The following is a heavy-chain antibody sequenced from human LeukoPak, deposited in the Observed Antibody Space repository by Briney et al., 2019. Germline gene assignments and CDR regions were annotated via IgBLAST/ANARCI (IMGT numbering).Heavy chain of an antibody. CDR2: ISYIGIT. CDR3: GIDPTTVTKGFDI. V-gene: IGHV4-59*11. CDR1: GVSISTHY. D-gene: IGHD4-11*01. J-gene: IGHJ3*02. Sequence: PSETLPLTCTISGVSISTHYWTWIRQPPGKGLEWIGYISYIGITNYNPSLKSRVTISIDTSKNQFSLRLRSVTAADTALYYCGIDPTTVTKGFDIWGQGTVVTVSS.